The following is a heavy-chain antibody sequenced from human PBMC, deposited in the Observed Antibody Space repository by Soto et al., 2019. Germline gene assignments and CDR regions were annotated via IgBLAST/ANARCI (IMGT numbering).Heavy chain of an antibody. J-gene: IGHJ3*02. D-gene: IGHD3-10*01. CDR1: GGSISSYY. CDR3: GTMVRGLEAFDI. CDR2: IYYSGST. V-gene: IGHV4-59*01. Sequence: SETLSLTCTVSGGSISSYYWSWIRQPPGKGLEWIGYIYYSGSTNYNPSLKSRVTISVDTSKNQFSLKLSSVTAADTAVYYCGTMVRGLEAFDIWGQGTMVTVSS.